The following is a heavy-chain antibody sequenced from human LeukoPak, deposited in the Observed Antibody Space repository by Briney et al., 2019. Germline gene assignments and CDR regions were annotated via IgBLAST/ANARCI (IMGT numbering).Heavy chain of an antibody. D-gene: IGHD3-16*01. CDR1: GYTFTSYG. J-gene: IGHJ4*02. V-gene: IGHV1-18*01. CDR3: ARDSGGGDY. CDR2: ISAYNGNT. Sequence: GASVKVSCKASGYTFTSYGISWVRQAPGQGLEWMGWISAYNGNTNYAQKFQGRVTITADESTSTAYMELSSLRSEDTAVYYCARDSGGGDYWGQGTLVTVSS.